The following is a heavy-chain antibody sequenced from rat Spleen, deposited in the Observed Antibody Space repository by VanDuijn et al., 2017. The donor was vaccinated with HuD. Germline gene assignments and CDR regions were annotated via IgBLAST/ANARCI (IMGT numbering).Heavy chain of an antibody. D-gene: IGHD1-6*01. V-gene: IGHV5-7*01. J-gene: IGHJ2*01. CDR1: GFAFSDYN. CDR3: TSHTTDDY. Sequence: EVQLVESDGDIVRPGRSLKLSCAASGFAFSDYNMAWVRQAPKKGLEWVATISYDGSSTYYRDSVKGRFTISRDNAKSTLYLQMDSLRSEDTATYYCTSHTTDDYWGQGVMVTVSS. CDR2: ISYDGSST.